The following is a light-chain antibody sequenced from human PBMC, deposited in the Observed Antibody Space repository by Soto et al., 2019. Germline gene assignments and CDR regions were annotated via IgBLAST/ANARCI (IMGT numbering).Light chain of an antibody. CDR3: QQYSSTFWT. V-gene: IGKV3-20*01. CDR2: GAS. CDR1: QSISSSY. Sequence: EIVLTQSPGTLSLSPGERPTLSCRASQSISSSYLAWYQQKPGQAPRLLVYGASSRATGIPDRFSGSGSGTDFTLTISRLEPEDFALYYCQQYSSTFWTLGQGTKVEIK. J-gene: IGKJ1*01.